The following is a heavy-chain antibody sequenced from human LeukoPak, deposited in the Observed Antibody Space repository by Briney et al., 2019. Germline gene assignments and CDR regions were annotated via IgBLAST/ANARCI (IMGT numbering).Heavy chain of an antibody. D-gene: IGHD2-15*01. CDR1: GFTFSDYY. CDR3: ATGVVAATYYFDY. CDR2: ISSSGSTI. Sequence: GGSLRLSCAASGFTFSDYYMRWIRQAPGKGLEWVSYISSSGSTIYYADSVKGRFTISRDNAKNSLYLQMNSLRAEDTAVYYCATGVVAATYYFDYWGQGTLVTVSS. V-gene: IGHV3-11*04. J-gene: IGHJ4*02.